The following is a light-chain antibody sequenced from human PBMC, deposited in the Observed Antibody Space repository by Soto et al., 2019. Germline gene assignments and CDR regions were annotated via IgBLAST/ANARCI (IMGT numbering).Light chain of an antibody. CDR3: AAWVDSLNGYV. J-gene: IGLJ1*01. CDR1: SSNIGTNA. Sequence: QSVLTQPPSASGTPGQRVTISCSGGSSNIGTNAVNWYQQLPGTAPKLLIYNNNQRPSGVPDRFSGSKSGTSASLAISGLQSEDEADYYCAAWVDSLNGYVFGTGTKVTV. CDR2: NNN. V-gene: IGLV1-44*01.